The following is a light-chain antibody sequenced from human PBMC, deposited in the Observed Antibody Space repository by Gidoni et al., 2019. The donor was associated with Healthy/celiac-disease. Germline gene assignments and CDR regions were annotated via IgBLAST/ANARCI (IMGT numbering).Light chain of an antibody. V-gene: IGLV2-8*01. CDR1: SSDVGGYNY. J-gene: IGLJ2*01. CDR2: EVS. CDR3: SSYADSNNLV. Sequence: QSALTQPPSASGSPGQSVTISCTGTSSDVGGYNYVSWYQQHPGKAPKLMSYEVSKRPSGVPDRFFGSKSGNTASLTVSGLQAEDEADYYCSSYADSNNLVFGGGTKLTVL.